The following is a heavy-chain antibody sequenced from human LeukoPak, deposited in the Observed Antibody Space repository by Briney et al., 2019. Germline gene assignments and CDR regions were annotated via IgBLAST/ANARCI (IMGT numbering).Heavy chain of an antibody. CDR3: ARHDSSAVADLYYFDY. V-gene: IGHV4-59*08. CDR2: IYYSGST. CDR1: GGSISSYY. Sequence: SETLSPTCTVSGGSISSYYWSWIRQPPGKGLEWIGYIYYSGSTNYNPSLKSRVTISVDTSKNQFSLKLSSVTAADTAVYYCARHDSSAVADLYYFDYWGQGALVTVSS. D-gene: IGHD6-19*01. J-gene: IGHJ4*02.